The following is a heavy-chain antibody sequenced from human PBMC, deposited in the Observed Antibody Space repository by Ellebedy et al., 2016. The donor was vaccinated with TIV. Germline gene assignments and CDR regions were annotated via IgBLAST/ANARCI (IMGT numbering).Heavy chain of an antibody. CDR1: GFTFSYYR. CDR2: ITSSTDFI. CDR3: ARGLGSGSKYYFDY. V-gene: IGHV3-21*01. D-gene: IGHD3-22*01. J-gene: IGHJ4*02. Sequence: GESLKISCAASGFTFSYYRMNWVRQAPGKGLEWVSSITSSTDFIYYSDSTRGRFTISRDNAKNSLYLQMDSLGAEDTAVYYCARGLGSGSKYYFDYWGQGTLVTVSS.